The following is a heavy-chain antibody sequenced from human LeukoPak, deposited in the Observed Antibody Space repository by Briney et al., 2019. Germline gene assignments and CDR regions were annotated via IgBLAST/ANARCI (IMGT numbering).Heavy chain of an antibody. J-gene: IGHJ4*02. CDR3: ARSLMGATRDY. Sequence: PGGSLRLSCAASGFTFSSYSMNWVRQAPGKGLEWVSSISSSSSYIYYADSVKGRFTTSRDNAKNSLYLQMNSLRAEDTAVYYCARSLMGATRDYWGQGTLVTVSS. D-gene: IGHD1-26*01. CDR2: ISSSSSYI. V-gene: IGHV3-21*01. CDR1: GFTFSSYS.